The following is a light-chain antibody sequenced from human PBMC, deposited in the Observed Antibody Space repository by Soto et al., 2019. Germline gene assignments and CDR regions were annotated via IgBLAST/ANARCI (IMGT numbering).Light chain of an antibody. CDR2: GSS. V-gene: IGKV3-20*01. Sequence: ETVLTQSPGTLSLSPGERATLSCRASQSVGSSYLSWYQQKPGQAPRLLIYGSSSRATGIPDRFSGSGSGTDFTLTISRLEPEDFAVYYCHQYGSSITFGPGTKVDIK. CDR3: HQYGSSIT. J-gene: IGKJ3*01. CDR1: QSVGSSY.